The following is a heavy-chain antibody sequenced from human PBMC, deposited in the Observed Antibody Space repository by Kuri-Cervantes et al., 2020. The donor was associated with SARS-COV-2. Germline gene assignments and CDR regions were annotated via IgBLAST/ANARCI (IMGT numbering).Heavy chain of an antibody. CDR3: ARRPDAAMAPNYYYYGMDV. V-gene: IGHV3-66*01. D-gene: IGHD5-18*01. Sequence: GGSLRLSCAASGFTFDDYAMHWVRQAPGKGLEWVSVIYSGGSTYYADSVKGRFTISRDNSKNTLYLQMNSLRAEDTAVYYCARRPDAAMAPNYYYYGMDVWGQGTTVTVSS. CDR2: IYSGGST. J-gene: IGHJ6*02. CDR1: GFTFDDYA.